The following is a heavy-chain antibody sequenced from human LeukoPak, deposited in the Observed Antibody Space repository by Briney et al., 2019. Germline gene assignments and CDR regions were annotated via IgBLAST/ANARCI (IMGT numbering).Heavy chain of an antibody. V-gene: IGHV3-7*05. CDR2: IKPDSSEK. CDR1: GFSFSSSW. J-gene: IGHJ4*02. CDR3: ARIGRDYGDYFDY. Sequence: PGGSLRLSCAASGFSFSSSWMSWIRQAPGKEMEWVANIKPDSSEKHYVDSVKGRFTISRDNAKNSLFLQMDSLRAGDTAVYYCARIGRDYGDYFDYWGQGTLVTVSS. D-gene: IGHD4-17*01.